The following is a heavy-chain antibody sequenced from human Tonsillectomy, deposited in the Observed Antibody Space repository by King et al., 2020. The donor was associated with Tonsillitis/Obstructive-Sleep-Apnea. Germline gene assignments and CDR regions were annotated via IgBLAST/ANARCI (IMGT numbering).Heavy chain of an antibody. CDR1: GGTFSSYA. Sequence: VQLVESGAEVKKPGSSVKVSCKASGGTFSSYAISWVRQAPGQGLEWMGGIIPIFGTPKYAQTFQGRVTITADESTSTAYMERSRLRTEGTAVYYCARDHDGESGYCSGGSCDDAFDIWGQGTMVTVSS. CDR3: ARDHDGESGYCSGGSCDDAFDI. CDR2: IIPIFGTP. J-gene: IGHJ3*02. D-gene: IGHD2-15*01. V-gene: IGHV1-69*01.